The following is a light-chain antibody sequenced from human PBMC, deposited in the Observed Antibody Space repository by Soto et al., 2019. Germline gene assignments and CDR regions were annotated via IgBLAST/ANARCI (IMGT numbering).Light chain of an antibody. CDR3: QQYGNSPRFT. CDR2: GAS. CDR1: QSISSNS. J-gene: IGKJ3*01. Sequence: IVLTQSPDTLSLSPGERATLSCRASQSISSNSLAWYQQSPGQAPRLLIHGASSRATGIPDRFSASGSGTDFTLTINRLEREDFAVYYCQQYGNSPRFTFGPGTKVEI. V-gene: IGKV3-20*01.